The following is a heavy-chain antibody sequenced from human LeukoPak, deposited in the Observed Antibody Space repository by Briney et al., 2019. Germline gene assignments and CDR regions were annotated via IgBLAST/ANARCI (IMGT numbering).Heavy chain of an antibody. CDR1: GFTFNSYW. D-gene: IGHD2-15*01. Sequence: GGSLRLSCAASGFTFNSYWMSWVRQAPEKGLEWLANIRQDGSDKQYVDSVKGRFTISRDNAKNSLYLQMNSLGVEDTAVYYCARHSRGSPIDDWGQGTLVTVSS. J-gene: IGHJ4*02. CDR3: ARHSRGSPIDD. V-gene: IGHV3-7*01. CDR2: IRQDGSDK.